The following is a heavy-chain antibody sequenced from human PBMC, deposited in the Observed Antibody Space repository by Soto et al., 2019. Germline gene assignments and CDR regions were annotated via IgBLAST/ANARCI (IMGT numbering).Heavy chain of an antibody. J-gene: IGHJ6*02. CDR1: GFTFSSYS. D-gene: IGHD6-6*01. CDR2: ISSSSSTI. V-gene: IGHV3-48*02. CDR3: ARPEYSSSSYGMDV. Sequence: GGSLRLSCAASGFTFSSYSMNWVRQAPGKGLEWVSYISSSSSTIYYADSVKGRFTISRDNAKNSLYLQMNSLRDEDTAVYYCARPEYSSSSYGMDVWGQGNPGHRLL.